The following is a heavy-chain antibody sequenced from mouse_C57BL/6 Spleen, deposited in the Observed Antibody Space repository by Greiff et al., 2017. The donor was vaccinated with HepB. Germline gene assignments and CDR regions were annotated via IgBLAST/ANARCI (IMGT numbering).Heavy chain of an antibody. Sequence: QVQLQQPGAELVKPGASVKLSCKASGYTFTSYWMQWVKQRPGQGLEWIGEIDPSDSYTNYNQKFKGKATLTVDTSSSTAYMQLSSLTSEDSAVYYCGRGGGYYGAMDYWGQGTSVTVSS. CDR1: GYTFTSYW. V-gene: IGHV1-50*01. CDR2: IDPSDSYT. J-gene: IGHJ4*01. D-gene: IGHD2-3*01. CDR3: GRGGGYYGAMDY.